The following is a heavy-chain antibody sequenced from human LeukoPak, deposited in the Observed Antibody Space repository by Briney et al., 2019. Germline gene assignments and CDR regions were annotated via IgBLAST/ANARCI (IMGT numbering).Heavy chain of an antibody. CDR2: ISSSSYI. CDR1: GFTFSSYS. J-gene: IGHJ4*02. D-gene: IGHD6-19*01. CDR3: ARERVAGTFDY. V-gene: IGHV3-21*01. Sequence: TGGSPRLSCAASGFTFSSYSMNWVRQAPGKGLEWVSSISSSSYIYYADSVKGRFTISRDNAKNSLYLQMNSLRAEDTAVYYCARERVAGTFDYWGQGTLVTVSS.